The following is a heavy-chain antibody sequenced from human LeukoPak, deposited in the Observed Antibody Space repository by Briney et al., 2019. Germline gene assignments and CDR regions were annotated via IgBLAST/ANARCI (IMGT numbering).Heavy chain of an antibody. CDR2: ISYDGSTK. J-gene: IGHJ4*02. Sequence: GGSLRLSCVVSGFTFSDYSLHWVRQAPGKGLEWVAVISYDGSTKYYADSVQGRFTISRDNSKSTLCLQMNSLRAEDTAVYYCAKQLGYCSDGSCYFPYWGQGTLVTVSS. CDR1: GFTFSDYS. CDR3: AKQLGYCSDGSCYFPY. D-gene: IGHD2-15*01. V-gene: IGHV3-30*18.